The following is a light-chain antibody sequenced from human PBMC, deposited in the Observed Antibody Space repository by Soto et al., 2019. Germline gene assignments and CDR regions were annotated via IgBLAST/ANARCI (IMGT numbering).Light chain of an antibody. CDR2: AAS. V-gene: IGKV1-6*01. J-gene: IGKJ2*01. CDR1: QGIKND. CDR3: LQDYNFPLT. Sequence: GDRVTITCRASQGIKNDLGWYQQRPGKGPKLLIYAASSLQSGVPSRFSGSGSGTDFTLTISSLQPEDFATYYCLQDYNFPLTFGQGTKLEIK.